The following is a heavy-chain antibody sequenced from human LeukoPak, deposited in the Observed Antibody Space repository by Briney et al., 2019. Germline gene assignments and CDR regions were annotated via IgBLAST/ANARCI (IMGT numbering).Heavy chain of an antibody. D-gene: IGHD3-10*01. V-gene: IGHV3-33*08. Sequence: GGSLRLSCAASGFTFSSYAMSWVRQAPGKGLEWVAVIWYDGSNKYYADSVKGRFTISRDNSKNTLYLQMNSLRDEDTAVYYCARDRGDGSGTYCDYWGRGTLVTVSS. CDR2: IWYDGSNK. J-gene: IGHJ4*02. CDR1: GFTFSSYA. CDR3: ARDRGDGSGTYCDY.